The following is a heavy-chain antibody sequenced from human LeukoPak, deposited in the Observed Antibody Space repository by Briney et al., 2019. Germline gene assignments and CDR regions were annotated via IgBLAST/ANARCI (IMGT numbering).Heavy chain of an antibody. CDR2: INHSGST. CDR1: GGSFSGYY. J-gene: IGHJ4*02. D-gene: IGHD3-16*02. Sequence: PSETLSLTCAVYGGSFSGYYWSWIRQPPGKGLEWIGEINHSGSTNYNPSLKSRVTISVDTSKNQFSLKLSSVTAADTAVYYCARVGRDYVWGSYRRNHLDHWGQGTLVTVSS. V-gene: IGHV4-34*01. CDR3: ARVGRDYVWGSYRRNHLDH.